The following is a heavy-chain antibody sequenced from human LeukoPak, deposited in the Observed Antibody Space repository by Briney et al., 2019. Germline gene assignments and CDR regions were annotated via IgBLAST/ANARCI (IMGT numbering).Heavy chain of an antibody. CDR3: VRDDYDFWSGYQRYFEF. CDR2: INQDGSEK. Sequence: GGSLRLSCAASGFTFSFHAMSWVRQAPGKGLEWVANINQDGSEKYYVDSVEGRFTISRDSVKNSLYLQMTSVRADDTAMYYCVRDDYDFWSGYQRYFEFWGQGTLVTVSS. V-gene: IGHV3-7*01. D-gene: IGHD3-3*01. J-gene: IGHJ4*02. CDR1: GFTFSFHA.